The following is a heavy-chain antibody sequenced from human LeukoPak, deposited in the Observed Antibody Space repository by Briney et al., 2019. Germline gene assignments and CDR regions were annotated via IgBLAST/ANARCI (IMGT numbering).Heavy chain of an antibody. V-gene: IGHV4-34*01. CDR3: ASRGTYYDSSGGWFDP. J-gene: IGHJ5*02. CDR2: INHSGST. Sequence: SETLSLTCAVYGGSFSGYYWSWIRQPPGKGLEWIGEINHSGSTNYNPSLKSRVTISVDTSKNQFSLKLSSVTAADTAVYYCASRGTYYDSSGGWFDPWGQGTLVTVSS. D-gene: IGHD3-22*01. CDR1: GGSFSGYY.